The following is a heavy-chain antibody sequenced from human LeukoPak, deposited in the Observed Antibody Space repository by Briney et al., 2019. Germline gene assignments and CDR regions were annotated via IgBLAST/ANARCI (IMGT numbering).Heavy chain of an antibody. CDR3: ARGYYGSGSSSG. Sequence: VSVKVSCKASGYTFTGYYMHWVRQAPGQGLEWMGWINPNSGGTNYAQKFQGRVTMTRDTSISTAYMELSRLRSDDTAVYYCARGYYGSGSSSGWGQGTLVTVSS. CDR2: INPNSGGT. J-gene: IGHJ4*02. D-gene: IGHD3-10*01. CDR1: GYTFTGYY. V-gene: IGHV1-2*02.